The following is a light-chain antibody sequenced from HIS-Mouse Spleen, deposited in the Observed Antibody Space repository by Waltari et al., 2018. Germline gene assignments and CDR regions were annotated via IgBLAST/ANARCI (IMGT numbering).Light chain of an antibody. CDR3: QKYNSAPIT. J-gene: IGKJ5*01. CDR1: QSVSSY. CDR2: AAS. V-gene: IGKV1-27*01. Sequence: TQSPATLSLSPGERATLSCRASQSVSSYLAWYQQKPGKVPKLLIYAASTLQSGVPSRFSGSGSGTDFTLTISSLQPEDVATYYCQKYNSAPITFGQGTRLEIK.